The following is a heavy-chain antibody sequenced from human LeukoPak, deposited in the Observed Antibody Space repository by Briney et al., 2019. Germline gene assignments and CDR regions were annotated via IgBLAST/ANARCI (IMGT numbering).Heavy chain of an antibody. CDR3: ARQLGYCSSTSCEITDY. CDR2: IYYSGST. D-gene: IGHD2-2*01. Sequence: SETLSLTCTVSGGSISSSSYYWGWIRQPPGKGLEWIGSIYYSGSTYYHPSLKSRVTISVDTSKNQFSLKLSSVTAADTAVYYCARQLGYCSSTSCEITDYWGQGTLVTVSS. V-gene: IGHV4-39*01. CDR1: GGSISSSSYY. J-gene: IGHJ4*02.